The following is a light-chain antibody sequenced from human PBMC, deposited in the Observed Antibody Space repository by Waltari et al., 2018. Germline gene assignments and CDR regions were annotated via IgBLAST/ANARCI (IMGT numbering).Light chain of an antibody. CDR1: SGNSTNG. V-gene: IGLV4-69*01. J-gene: IGLJ3*02. Sequence: QLVLTQSPSASASLGASVTLTCTLSSGNSTNGIAWLQNRQDKGPRFVMKVNSDGSHNKGDEIPDRFSGSSSGAERYLTISSLQSEDEADYYCQTGGHGTWVFGGGTKLTVL. CDR2: VNSDGSH. CDR3: QTGGHGTWV.